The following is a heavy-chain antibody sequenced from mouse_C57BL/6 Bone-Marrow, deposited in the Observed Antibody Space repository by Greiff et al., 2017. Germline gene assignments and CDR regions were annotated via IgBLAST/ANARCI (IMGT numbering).Heavy chain of an antibody. D-gene: IGHD1-1*01. CDR3: ARHFIYYYGSSYPYWYLDV. V-gene: IGHV4-1*01. J-gene: IGHJ1*03. CDR1: GVDFSRYW. Sequence: APGGVDFSRYWMSWVRRAPGKGLEWIGEINPDSSTINYAPSLKDKFIISRDNAKTTLYLQMSKVRSEDTARYYCARHFIYYYGSSYPYWYLDVWGTGTTVSVSS. CDR2: INPDSSTI.